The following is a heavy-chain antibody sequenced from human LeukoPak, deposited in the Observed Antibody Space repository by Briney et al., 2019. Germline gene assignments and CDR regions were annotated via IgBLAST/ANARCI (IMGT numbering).Heavy chain of an antibody. D-gene: IGHD2-21*02. CDR2: IYHSGST. Sequence: SETLSLTCAVSGGSISSSNWWSWVRQPPGKGLEWIGEIYHSGSTNYNPSLKSRVTISVDKSKNQFSLKLSSVTAADTAVYYCAREAYCGGDCYPSDAFDIWGQGTMVTVSS. J-gene: IGHJ3*02. V-gene: IGHV4-4*02. CDR3: AREAYCGGDCYPSDAFDI. CDR1: GGSISSSNW.